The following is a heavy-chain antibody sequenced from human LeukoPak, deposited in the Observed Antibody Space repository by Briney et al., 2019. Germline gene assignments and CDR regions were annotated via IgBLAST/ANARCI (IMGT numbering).Heavy chain of an antibody. Sequence: PSETLSLTCTVSGGSISSGGYYWSWIRQHPGKGLEWIGYIYYSGSTNYNPSLKSRVTISVDTSKNQFSLKLSPVTAADTAVYYCARDGYCSGGSCYDYWGQGTLVTVSS. CDR2: IYYSGST. J-gene: IGHJ4*02. CDR1: GGSISSGGYY. CDR3: ARDGYCSGGSCYDY. D-gene: IGHD2-15*01. V-gene: IGHV4-61*08.